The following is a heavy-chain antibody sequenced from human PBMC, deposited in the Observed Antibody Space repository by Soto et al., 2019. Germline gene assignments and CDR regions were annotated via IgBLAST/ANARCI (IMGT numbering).Heavy chain of an antibody. D-gene: IGHD2-2*01. Sequence: EVQLVESGGGLVQPGGSLRLSCAASGFTFSSYSMNWVRQAPGKGLEWVSYISSSSSTIYYADSVKGRFTISRDNAKNPPYLQKNRPGGEDTALYYWSSPEDQLQGGMRYWGQGTLVTVSS. CDR2: ISSSSSTI. CDR3: SSPEDQLQGGMRY. J-gene: IGHJ4*02. CDR1: GFTFSSYS. V-gene: IGHV3-48*01.